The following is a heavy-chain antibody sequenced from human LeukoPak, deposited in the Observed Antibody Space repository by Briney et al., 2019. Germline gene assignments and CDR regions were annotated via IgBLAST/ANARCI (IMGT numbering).Heavy chain of an antibody. V-gene: IGHV4-34*01. CDR3: ARAKPYCSGVNRFSPAYYYFDV. CDR2: VSHSGTT. D-gene: IGHD2-15*01. Sequence: SETLTLTCAVYGGSFSGYYWSWIRQPPGKGLEWIGEVSHSGTTNYNPSFTSRLTVSVDTSRKQFFLKLRSVTAADTAVYYCARAKPYCSGVNRFSPAYYYFDVWGKGTTVTVSS. J-gene: IGHJ6*03. CDR1: GGSFSGYY.